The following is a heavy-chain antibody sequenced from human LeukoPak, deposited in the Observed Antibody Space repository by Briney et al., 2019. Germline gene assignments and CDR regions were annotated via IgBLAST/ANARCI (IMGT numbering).Heavy chain of an antibody. J-gene: IGHJ4*02. V-gene: IGHV1-24*01. D-gene: IGHD3-9*01. Sequence: ASVTVSCKVSGYTLTELSMHWVRQAPGKGLEWMGGFDPEDGGTIYEQKFQGRVTMTEDTSTDTAYMELSSLRSEDTAVYYCATVRYFDWTDLYFDYWGQGTLVTVSS. CDR3: ATVRYFDWTDLYFDY. CDR2: FDPEDGGT. CDR1: GYTLTELS.